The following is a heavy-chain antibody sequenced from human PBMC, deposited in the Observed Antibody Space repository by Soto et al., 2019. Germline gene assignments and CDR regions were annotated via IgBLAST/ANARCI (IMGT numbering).Heavy chain of an antibody. CDR2: IFSNDEK. CDR1: GFSLSNARMG. D-gene: IGHD3-3*01. CDR3: ARILEWPALRHVVEHTFYGMDV. Sequence: QVTLKESGPVLVKPTETLTLTCTVSGFSLSNARMGVSWIRQPPGKALEWLAHIFSNDEKSYSTSLKSRLTISKDTSKSQVVLTMTNMDPVDTATYYCARILEWPALRHVVEHTFYGMDVWGQGTTVTVSS. V-gene: IGHV2-26*01. J-gene: IGHJ6*02.